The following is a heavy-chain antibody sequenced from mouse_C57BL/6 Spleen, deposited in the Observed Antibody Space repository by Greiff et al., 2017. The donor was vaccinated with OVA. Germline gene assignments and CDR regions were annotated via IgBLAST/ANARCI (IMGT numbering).Heavy chain of an antibody. CDR2: ISDGGSYT. D-gene: IGHD1-1*02. V-gene: IGHV5-4*01. CDR3: AREGVAPFAY. J-gene: IGHJ3*01. CDR1: GFTFSSYA. Sequence: EVQGVESGGGLVKPGGSLKLSCAASGFTFSSYAMSWVRQTPEKRLEWVATISDGGSYTYYPDNVKGRFTISRDNAKNNLYLQMSHLKSEDTAMYYCAREGVAPFAYWGQGTLVTVSA.